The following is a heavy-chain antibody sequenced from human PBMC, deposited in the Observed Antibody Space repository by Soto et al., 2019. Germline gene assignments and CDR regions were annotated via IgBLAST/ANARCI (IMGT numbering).Heavy chain of an antibody. CDR3: ARAGGGYDILTANWSDP. Sequence: PSETLSLTCTVSGGSISSSSYYWGWIRQPPGKGLEWIGSIYYSGSTYYNPSLKSRVTISVDTSKNQFSLKLSSVTAADTAVYYCARAGGGYDILTANWSDPWGQGTLVTVSS. J-gene: IGHJ5*02. CDR1: GGSISSSSYY. D-gene: IGHD3-9*01. V-gene: IGHV4-39*07. CDR2: IYYSGST.